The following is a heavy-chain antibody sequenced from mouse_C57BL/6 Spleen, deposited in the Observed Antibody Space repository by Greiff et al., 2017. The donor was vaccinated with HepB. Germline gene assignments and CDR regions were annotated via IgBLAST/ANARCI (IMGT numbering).Heavy chain of an antibody. CDR2: IDPENGDT. CDR3: TRYYDYDGWFAY. V-gene: IGHV14-4*01. J-gene: IGHJ3*01. CDR1: GFNIKDDY. D-gene: IGHD2-4*01. Sequence: VHVKQSGAELVRPGASVKLSCTASGFNIKDDYMHWVKQRPEQGLEWIGWIDPENGDTEYASKFQGKATITAETSSNTAYLQLSSLTSEDTAVYYCTRYYDYDGWFAYWGQGTLVTVSA.